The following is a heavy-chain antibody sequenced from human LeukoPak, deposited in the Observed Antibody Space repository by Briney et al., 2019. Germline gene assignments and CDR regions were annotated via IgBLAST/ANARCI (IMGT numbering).Heavy chain of an antibody. Sequence: SETLSLTCTVSGGSISSSSYYWGWIRQPPGKGLEWIGSIYYSGSTYYNPSLKSRVTISVDTSKNQFSLKLSSVTAADTAVYYCVRAELMVYAMWGQGTLVTVSS. CDR2: IYYSGST. V-gene: IGHV4-39*07. CDR1: GGSISSSSYY. J-gene: IGHJ4*02. CDR3: VRAELMVYAM. D-gene: IGHD2-8*01.